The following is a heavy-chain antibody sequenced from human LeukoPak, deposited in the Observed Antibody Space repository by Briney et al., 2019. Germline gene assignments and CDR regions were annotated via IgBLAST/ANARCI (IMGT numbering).Heavy chain of an antibody. J-gene: IGHJ5*02. CDR1: GFTFRNAW. Sequence: SGGSLRLSCATSGFTFRNAWMNWVRQAPGKGLEWVGRIRSNSDGGTIDYAAPVKGRFTLSRDDSKTTLYLQMNSLQTEDTAVYYCATDFYDSTWGQGTLVTVSS. CDR2: IRSNSDGGTI. D-gene: IGHD3-22*01. CDR3: ATDFYDST. V-gene: IGHV3-15*07.